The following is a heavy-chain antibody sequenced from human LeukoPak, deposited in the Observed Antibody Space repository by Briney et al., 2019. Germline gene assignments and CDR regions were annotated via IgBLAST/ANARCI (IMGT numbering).Heavy chain of an antibody. D-gene: IGHD1/OR15-1a*01. V-gene: IGHV3-11*01. CDR1: GFTFSDQY. J-gene: IGHJ4*02. Sequence: GGSLRLACAASGFTFSDQYMSWIRQAPGKGLEWVSYISSSGSTIYDADSVKGRFTISRDNAKNSLYQQMNSLIAEDTAVYYCAGVRAGTNDYWGQGTLVTVSA. CDR3: AGVRAGTNDY. CDR2: ISSSGSTI.